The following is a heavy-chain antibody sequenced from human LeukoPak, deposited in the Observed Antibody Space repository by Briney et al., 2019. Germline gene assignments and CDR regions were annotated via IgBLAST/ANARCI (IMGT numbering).Heavy chain of an antibody. CDR1: GYTFSSYD. Sequence: ASVKVSCKASGYTFSSYDINWVRQATGQGLEWMGWMNPNSGNTDYAQRFQGRVTRTRNTSISTAYMELSSLRSEDTAVYYCARGDFGDYFLDYWGQGTLVTVSS. CDR2: MNPNSGNT. D-gene: IGHD4-17*01. CDR3: ARGDFGDYFLDY. V-gene: IGHV1-8*01. J-gene: IGHJ4*02.